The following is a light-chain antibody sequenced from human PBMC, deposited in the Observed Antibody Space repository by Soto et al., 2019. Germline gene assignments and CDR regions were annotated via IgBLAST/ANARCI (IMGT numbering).Light chain of an antibody. CDR1: QSVSNNY. Sequence: EILLTHSPGTLSLSPGERATLSCRASQSVSNNYLAWYQQKPGQAPRLLIYGASNRATGIPDRFSGSGSGTDFTPTISRLEPEDFAVYYCQQYGSSGTFGQGTKVDIK. J-gene: IGKJ1*01. CDR3: QQYGSSGT. CDR2: GAS. V-gene: IGKV3-20*01.